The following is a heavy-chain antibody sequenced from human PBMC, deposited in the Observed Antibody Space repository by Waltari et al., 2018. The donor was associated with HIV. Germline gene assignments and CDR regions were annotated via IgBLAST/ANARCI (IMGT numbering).Heavy chain of an antibody. J-gene: IGHJ4*02. CDR2: INHTGRT. CDR3: ARGYYYDGSPLPSDY. Sequence: QMQLQQWGAGLLKSSETLSLTCAVYGRSFRSYYWNGIRQPPGKGLEWIGEINHTGRTNYNPSLKSRVTISVDTSKNQFSLNVTSVTAADTAVYYCARGYYYDGSPLPSDYWGQGTLVTVSS. CDR1: GRSFRSYY. V-gene: IGHV4-34*01. D-gene: IGHD3-22*01.